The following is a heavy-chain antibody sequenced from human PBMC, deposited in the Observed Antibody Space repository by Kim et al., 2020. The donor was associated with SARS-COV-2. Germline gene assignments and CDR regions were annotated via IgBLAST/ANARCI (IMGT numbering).Heavy chain of an antibody. J-gene: IGHJ4*02. V-gene: IGHV3-21*01. D-gene: IGHD3-10*01. CDR3: ARGAYYYGSGSGY. Sequence: YADSMHVPFTISIDNAKNSLYLQMTSPRAEDTAVYYCARGAYYYGSGSGYWGQGTLVTVSS.